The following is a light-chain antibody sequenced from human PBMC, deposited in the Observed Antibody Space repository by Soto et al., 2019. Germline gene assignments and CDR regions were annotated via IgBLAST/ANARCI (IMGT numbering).Light chain of an antibody. CDR1: ISNIGNNY. V-gene: IGLV1-51*01. CDR2: DNV. CDR3: GTWDTALSAVV. Sequence: QSMLTQPPSVSAAPGQKVTISCSGSISNIGNNYLSWYQQFPGTAPKLLIYDNVRRPSGIPDRFSGSKSGTSATLAITGLQTGDEADYYCGTWDTALSAVVFGGGTKLTVL. J-gene: IGLJ2*01.